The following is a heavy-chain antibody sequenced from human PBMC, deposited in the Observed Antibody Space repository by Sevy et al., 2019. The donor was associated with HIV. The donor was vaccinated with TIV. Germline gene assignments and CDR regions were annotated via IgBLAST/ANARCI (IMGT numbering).Heavy chain of an antibody. J-gene: IGHJ1*01. CDR3: AKDGGSGSGPSAEYFHH. Sequence: SLRLSCAASGFSFDDYAMHWVRQAPGKGLECVSGISWNSSFMGYADSVKGRYTISRDNAKNSLYLQINSLKPEDTAFYYCAKDGGSGSGPSAEYFHHWGQGTLVTVSS. CDR1: GFSFDDYA. V-gene: IGHV3-9*01. D-gene: IGHD6-19*01. CDR2: ISWNSSFM.